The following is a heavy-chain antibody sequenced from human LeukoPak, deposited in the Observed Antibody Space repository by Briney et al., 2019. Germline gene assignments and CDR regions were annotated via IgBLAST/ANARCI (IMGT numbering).Heavy chain of an antibody. J-gene: IGHJ6*02. Sequence: PGGSLRLSCAASGFTFDDYAMHWVRQAPGKGLEWVSGISWNSGSIGYADSVKGRFTISRDNAKNTLYLQMNSLRAEDTAVYYCARDLVVTTYYGMDVWGQGTTVTVSS. CDR3: ARDLVVTTYYGMDV. V-gene: IGHV3-9*01. D-gene: IGHD2-21*02. CDR1: GFTFDDYA. CDR2: ISWNSGSI.